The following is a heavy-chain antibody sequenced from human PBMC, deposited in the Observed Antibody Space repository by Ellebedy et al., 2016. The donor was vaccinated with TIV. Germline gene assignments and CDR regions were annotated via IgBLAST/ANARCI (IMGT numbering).Heavy chain of an antibody. Sequence: PGGSLRLSCAASGFTFSSYSMNWVRQAPGKGLEWVSAISGSGGSTYYADSVKGRFTISRDNSKNTLYLQMNSLRAEDTAVYYCAKITMVRGVRGYYYYYYGMDVWGQGTTVTVSS. CDR2: ISGSGGST. CDR3: AKITMVRGVRGYYYYYYGMDV. D-gene: IGHD3-10*01. V-gene: IGHV3-23*01. J-gene: IGHJ6*02. CDR1: GFTFSSYS.